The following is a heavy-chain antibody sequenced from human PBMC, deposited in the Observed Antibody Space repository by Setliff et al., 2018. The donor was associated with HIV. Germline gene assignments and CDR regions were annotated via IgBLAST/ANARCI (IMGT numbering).Heavy chain of an antibody. CDR2: VSHSGST. CDR3: ARDQRLSY. J-gene: IGHJ4*02. Sequence: SETLSLTCNVSGGSISSDSYYWWSWVRQPPGKGLEWIGEVSHSGSTNYNPSLKSRVTISVDKSKNQFSLELSSVTAADTAVYYCARDQRLSYWGQGTLVTVSS. CDR1: GGSISSDSYYW. V-gene: IGHV4-4*02.